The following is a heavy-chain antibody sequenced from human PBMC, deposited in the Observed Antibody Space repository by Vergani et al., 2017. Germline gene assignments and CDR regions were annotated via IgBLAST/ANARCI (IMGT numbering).Heavy chain of an antibody. CDR2: INHSGST. V-gene: IGHV4-34*01. J-gene: IGHJ6*03. Sequence: QVQLQQWGAGLLKPSETLSLTCAVYGGSFSGYYWSWIRQPPGKGLEWIGEINHSGSTNYNPSLKSRVTISVDTSKNLFSLKLSSVTAADTAVYYCARVQELYDFWSGYRVRYYYYMDVWGKGTTVTVSS. D-gene: IGHD3-3*01. CDR3: ARVQELYDFWSGYRVRYYYYMDV. CDR1: GGSFSGYY.